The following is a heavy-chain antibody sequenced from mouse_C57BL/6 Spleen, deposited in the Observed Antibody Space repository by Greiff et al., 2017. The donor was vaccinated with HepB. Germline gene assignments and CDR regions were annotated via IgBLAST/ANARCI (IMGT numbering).Heavy chain of an antibody. CDR3: ARTDYSLYAMDY. CDR1: GYTFTSYG. V-gene: IGHV1-81*01. Sequence: VQGVESGAELARPGASVKLSCKASGYTFTSYGISWVKQRTGQGLEWIGEIYPRSGNTYYNEKFKGKATLTADKSSSTAYMELRSLTSEDSAVYFCARTDYSLYAMDYWGQGTSVTVSS. CDR2: IYPRSGNT. D-gene: IGHD2-12*01. J-gene: IGHJ4*01.